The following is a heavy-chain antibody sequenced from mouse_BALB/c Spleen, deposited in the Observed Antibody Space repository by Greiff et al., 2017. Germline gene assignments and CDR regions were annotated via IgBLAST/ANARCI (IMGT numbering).Heavy chain of an antibody. CDR1: GYTFTSYW. J-gene: IGHJ3*01. CDR2: IYPGSGST. Sequence: LQQPGSELVRPGASVKLSCKASGYTFTSYWMHWVKQRPGQGLEWIGNIYPGSGSTNYDEKFKSKGTLTVDTSSSTAYMHLSSLTSEDSAVYYCKRGEAYYGNNGEFAYWGQGTLVTVSA. V-gene: IGHV1S22*01. CDR3: KRGEAYYGNNGEFAY. D-gene: IGHD2-10*01.